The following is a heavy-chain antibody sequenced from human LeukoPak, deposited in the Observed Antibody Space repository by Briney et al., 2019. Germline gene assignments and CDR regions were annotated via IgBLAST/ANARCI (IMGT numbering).Heavy chain of an antibody. J-gene: IGHJ5*02. CDR3: AREIITEGDCFDP. CDR2: IYYSGTT. Sequence: SQTLSLTCTVSGDSIRSGGHFWSWIRQHPENGLEWIGYIYYSGTTKYNPSLKSRVTISVDTSTNQFSLKLTSVTAADTAVYYYAREIITEGDCFDPWGQGILVTVSS. D-gene: IGHD3-10*01. V-gene: IGHV4-31*03. CDR1: GDSIRSGGHF.